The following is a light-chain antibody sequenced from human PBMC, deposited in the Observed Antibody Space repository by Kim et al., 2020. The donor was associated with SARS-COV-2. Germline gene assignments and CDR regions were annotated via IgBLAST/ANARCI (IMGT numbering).Light chain of an antibody. CDR3: QQRSNWPPG. Sequence: LSPRERAPLSCRARQSVSRYLAWYQPHPGPAPRLLIYDASTRATGIPARFSGSGSGTDFTLTISSLEPEDFAVYYCQQRSNWPPGFGGGTKVEIK. J-gene: IGKJ4*01. V-gene: IGKV3-11*01. CDR2: DAS. CDR1: QSVSRY.